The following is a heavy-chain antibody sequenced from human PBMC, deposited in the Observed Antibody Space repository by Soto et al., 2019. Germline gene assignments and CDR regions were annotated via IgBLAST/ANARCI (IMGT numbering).Heavy chain of an antibody. D-gene: IGHD2-21*02. J-gene: IGHJ5*02. CDR2: ISGSGGST. V-gene: IGHV3-23*01. CDR1: GFTFTTYS. Sequence: GGSLRLSCAASGFTFTTYSMSWVRQAPGKGLEWVSAISGSGGSTYYADSVKGRFTISRDNSKNTLYLQMNSLRAEDTAVYYCAKDASSLLGDYWFDPWGQGTLVTVSS. CDR3: AKDASSLLGDYWFDP.